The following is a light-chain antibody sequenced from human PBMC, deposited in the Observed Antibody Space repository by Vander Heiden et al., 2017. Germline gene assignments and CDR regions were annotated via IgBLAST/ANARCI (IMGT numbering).Light chain of an antibody. J-gene: IGKJ5*01. V-gene: IGKV3-15*01. CDR2: VAS. Sequence: ETVMTQSPATLSVSPGERVTISCRASQSVNSNLAWYQQKPGQAPRLLIYVASTRSTGIPARFSGSGSGTEFTLTISSLQSEDFAVYYCQQYTYWPPTFGQGTRLETK. CDR3: QQYTYWPPT. CDR1: QSVNSN.